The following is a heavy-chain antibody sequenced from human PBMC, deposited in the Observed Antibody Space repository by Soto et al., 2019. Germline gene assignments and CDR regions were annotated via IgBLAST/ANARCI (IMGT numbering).Heavy chain of an antibody. D-gene: IGHD6-19*01. CDR1: GGSVSSGYYY. Sequence: QVQLQESGPGLVRPSETLSLTCTVSGGSVSSGYYYWSWSRQPPGKGLEWIGYISYTGSTNYNPSLKSRVTISVDTSKNQFSLKMNSVTAADTAVYYCARSGAGSGWLGGQGTLVTVSS. V-gene: IGHV4-61*01. CDR2: ISYTGST. CDR3: ARSGAGSGWL. J-gene: IGHJ4*02.